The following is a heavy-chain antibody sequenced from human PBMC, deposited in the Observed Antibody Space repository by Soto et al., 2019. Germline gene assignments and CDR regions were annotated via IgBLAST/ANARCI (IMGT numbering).Heavy chain of an antibody. Sequence: SETLSFTCTVSSSPINSRYYWGWIRQTPGKGLEWVASIYHSGSTHYNPSLKSRATISVDTSNNQFSLRLSSVTAADTAIYYCARHTSRRNFDYWGQGTQVTVSS. CDR3: ARHTSRRNFDY. D-gene: IGHD2-2*01. CDR2: IYHSGST. CDR1: SSPINSRYY. V-gene: IGHV4-38-2*02. J-gene: IGHJ4*02.